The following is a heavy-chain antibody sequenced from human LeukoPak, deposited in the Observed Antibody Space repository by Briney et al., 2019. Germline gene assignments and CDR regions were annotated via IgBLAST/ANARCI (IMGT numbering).Heavy chain of an antibody. CDR3: AKSYGDYEPGGPYYYGMDV. CDR1: GFTFSSYG. Sequence: GGSLRLSCAASGFTFSSYGMHWVRQAPGKGLGWVAVISYDGSNKYYADSVKGRFTISRDNSKNTLYLQMNSLRAEDTAVYYCAKSYGDYEPGGPYYYGMDVWGQGTTVTGSS. D-gene: IGHD4-17*01. V-gene: IGHV3-30*18. J-gene: IGHJ6*02. CDR2: ISYDGSNK.